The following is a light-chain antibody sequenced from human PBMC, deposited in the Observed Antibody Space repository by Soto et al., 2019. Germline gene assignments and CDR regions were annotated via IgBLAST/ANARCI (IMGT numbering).Light chain of an antibody. J-gene: IGKJ4*01. CDR2: GAS. CDR1: HSVSSR. V-gene: IGKV3-15*01. CDR3: QHYTNWPLT. Sequence: EIVMTQSPATLXVSPGERATXSCRASHSVSSRLAWYQQKPGQAPRLLIYGASTRATGLPARFSGSGSGTEFTLTISSLQSEDFAVYYCQHYTNWPLTFGGGTKVEIK.